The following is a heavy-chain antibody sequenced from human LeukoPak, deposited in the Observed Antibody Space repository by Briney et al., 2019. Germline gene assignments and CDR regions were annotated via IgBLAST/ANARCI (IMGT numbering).Heavy chain of an antibody. Sequence: QPGGSLRLSCAASGFTFSNYAMHWVRQAPGKGLEWISYISSNTTNTNYADSVKGRFTISRDNAKNSLFLQMNSLRPEDTAMYYCARGGTPMIIFYYYGMDVWGQGTTVTVSS. J-gene: IGHJ6*02. D-gene: IGHD5-18*01. CDR3: ARGGTPMIIFYYYGMDV. CDR1: GFTFSNYA. V-gene: IGHV3-48*04. CDR2: ISSNTTNT.